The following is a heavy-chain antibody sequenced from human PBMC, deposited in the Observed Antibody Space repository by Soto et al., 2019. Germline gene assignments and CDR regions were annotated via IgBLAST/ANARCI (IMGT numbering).Heavy chain of an antibody. Sequence: GGSLRLSCSASGFIFSESTIYWVRQVPGKGLEAISAVSTSGRSAYYADSVKDRFTISRDNSKNTLFLQMGSLRPEDTAIYYCVKQAHGLDGVAFDYWGQGTQVTVSS. J-gene: IGHJ4*02. V-gene: IGHV3-64D*06. CDR1: GFIFSEST. D-gene: IGHD2-15*01. CDR3: VKQAHGLDGVAFDY. CDR2: VSTSGRSA.